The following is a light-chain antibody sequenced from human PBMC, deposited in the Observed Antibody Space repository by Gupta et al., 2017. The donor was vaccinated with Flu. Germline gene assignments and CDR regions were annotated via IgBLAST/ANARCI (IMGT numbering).Light chain of an antibody. CDR2: AAS. CDR3: LQDYNYPPWT. Sequence: SSRSASVGDRVTITCRASQGIRNDLGWYQQKPGKAPKLLIYAASSLQSGVPSRFSGNGSGTDFTLTISSLQPEDFATYYCLQDYNYPPWTFGQGTKVEIK. CDR1: QGIRND. J-gene: IGKJ1*01. V-gene: IGKV1-6*01.